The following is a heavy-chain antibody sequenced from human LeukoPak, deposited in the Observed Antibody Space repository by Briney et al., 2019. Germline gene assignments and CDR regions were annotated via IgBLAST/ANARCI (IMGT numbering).Heavy chain of an antibody. CDR2: ISGSGGST. CDR3: ARERSRDYGDYVYLSAFDI. D-gene: IGHD4-17*01. Sequence: GGSLRLSCAASGFTFSSYAMSWVRQAPGKGLEWVSAISGSGGSTYYADSVKGRFTISRDNAKNSLYLQMNSLRAEDTAVYYCARERSRDYGDYVYLSAFDIWGQGTMVTVSS. J-gene: IGHJ3*02. V-gene: IGHV3-23*01. CDR1: GFTFSSYA.